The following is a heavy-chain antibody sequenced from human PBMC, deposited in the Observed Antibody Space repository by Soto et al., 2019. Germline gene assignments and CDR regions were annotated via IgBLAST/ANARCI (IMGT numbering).Heavy chain of an antibody. Sequence: LSLTCTVSGGSISSYYWSWIRQPPGKGLEWVGHIMSQAYGGTAQYAASLMGRVSISRDDFKGIAYLQMSSLKTDDTAVYYCVRDIDRATAAYWGRGILVTSPQ. CDR3: VRDIDRATAAY. V-gene: IGHV3-49*03. CDR2: IMSQAYGGTA. J-gene: IGHJ1*01. CDR1: GGSISSYY. D-gene: IGHD1-26*01.